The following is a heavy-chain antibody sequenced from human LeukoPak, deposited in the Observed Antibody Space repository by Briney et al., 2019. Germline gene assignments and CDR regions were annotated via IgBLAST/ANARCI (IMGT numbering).Heavy chain of an antibody. Sequence: GGSLRLSCAASGFTFSSYSMNWVRQAPGKGLEWVSSISSSSSYIYYADSVKGRFTISRDNAKNSLYLQMNSLRAEDTAVYYCAKDYGDYPSSFDYWGQGTLVTVSS. CDR2: ISSSSSYI. CDR3: AKDYGDYPSSFDY. D-gene: IGHD4-17*01. V-gene: IGHV3-21*04. CDR1: GFTFSSYS. J-gene: IGHJ4*02.